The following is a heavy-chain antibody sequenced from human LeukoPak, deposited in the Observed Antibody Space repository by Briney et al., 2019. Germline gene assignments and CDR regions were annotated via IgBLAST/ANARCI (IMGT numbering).Heavy chain of an antibody. V-gene: IGHV4-31*03. Sequence: SETLSLTCTVSGGSISSSGYYWSWIRQHPGKGLEWIGYIYYSGSTYYNPSLKSRVTISVDTSKNQFSLKLSSVTAAGTAVCYCASDYGGTYYFENWGQGTLVTVSS. CDR3: ASDYGGTYYFEN. D-gene: IGHD4-23*01. CDR2: IYYSGST. J-gene: IGHJ4*02. CDR1: GGSISSSGYY.